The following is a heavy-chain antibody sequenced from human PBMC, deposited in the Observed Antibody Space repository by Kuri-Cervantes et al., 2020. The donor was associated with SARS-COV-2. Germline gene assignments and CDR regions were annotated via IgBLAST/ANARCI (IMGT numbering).Heavy chain of an antibody. J-gene: IGHJ4*02. D-gene: IGHD3-22*01. Sequence: GESLKISCAASGFTFSSYSMNWVRQAPGKGLEWVSSISSSSSYIYYADSVKGRFTISRDNAKNSLYLQMNSLRAEDTAVYYCARVSQISYYYDSSGYLDYWGQGTLVTVSS. V-gene: IGHV3-21*01. CDR2: ISSSSSYI. CDR3: ARVSQISYYYDSSGYLDY. CDR1: GFTFSSYS.